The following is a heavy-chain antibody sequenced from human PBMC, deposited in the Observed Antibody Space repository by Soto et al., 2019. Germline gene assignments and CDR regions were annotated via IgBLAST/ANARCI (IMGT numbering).Heavy chain of an antibody. Sequence: LGVSMKVSCQGAGYRITSYVIGWVRKMPGKGLEWMGIIYPGDSDTRYSPSFQGQVTISADKSISTAYLQWSSLKASDTAMYYCARIYYDSSGYYYGYYYGMDVWGQGTTVTVSS. CDR2: IYPGDSDT. CDR1: GYRITSYV. J-gene: IGHJ6*02. V-gene: IGHV5-51*01. D-gene: IGHD3-22*01. CDR3: ARIYYDSSGYYYGYYYGMDV.